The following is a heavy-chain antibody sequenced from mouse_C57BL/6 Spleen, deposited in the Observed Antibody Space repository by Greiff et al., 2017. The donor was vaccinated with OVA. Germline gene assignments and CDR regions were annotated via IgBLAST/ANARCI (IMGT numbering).Heavy chain of an antibody. D-gene: IGHD1-1*01. CDR3: AGDYGSSPWFAY. V-gene: IGHV1-82*01. CDR1: DYAFSSSW. J-gene: IGHJ3*01. Sequence: VQLVESGPELVKPGASVKISCKASDYAFSSSWMNWVKQRPGKGLEWIGRIYPGDGDTNYNGKFKGKATLTADKSSSTAYMQLSSLTSEDSAVYFCAGDYGSSPWFAYWGQGTLVTVSA. CDR2: IYPGDGDT.